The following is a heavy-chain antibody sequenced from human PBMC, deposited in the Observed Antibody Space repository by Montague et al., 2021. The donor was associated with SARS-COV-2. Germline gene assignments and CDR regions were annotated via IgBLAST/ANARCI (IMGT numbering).Heavy chain of an antibody. CDR1: GGSISSGNFY. CDR3: ASVYTVTYYLDY. Sequence: TLSLTCTVTGGSISSGNFYWSWIRQPAGKGLEWIGLIYHGGNTYYNPSLKSRVTISVDTSKNQFSLKLSSVTAADTAVYYCASVYTVTYYLDYWGRGTLVTVSS. D-gene: IGHD4-17*01. V-gene: IGHV4-61*02. J-gene: IGHJ4*02. CDR2: IYHGGNT.